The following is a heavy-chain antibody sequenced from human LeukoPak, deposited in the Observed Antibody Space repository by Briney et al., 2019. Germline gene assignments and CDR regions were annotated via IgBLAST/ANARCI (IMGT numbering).Heavy chain of an antibody. J-gene: IGHJ4*02. V-gene: IGHV3-64D*06. CDR3: VRGTGY. Sequence: GGSLRLSCSVSGFTYSTYVMHWVRQAPGKGLEYVSAISSNGDNTYYADSVKGRFTISRDNSKNTLYLQMSSLRANDTAVYYCVRGTGYWGQGTLVTVSS. CDR1: GFTYSTYV. CDR2: ISSNGDNT.